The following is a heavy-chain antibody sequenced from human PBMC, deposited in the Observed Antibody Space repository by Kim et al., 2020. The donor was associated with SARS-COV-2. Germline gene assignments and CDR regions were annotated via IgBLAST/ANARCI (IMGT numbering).Heavy chain of an antibody. CDR3: AKEEFGSGINWFDP. Sequence: GGSLRLSCAASGFTFSNYAMSWVRQAPGKGLEWVSAFSGSGGGTYYANSVKGRFTISRDNSKNTLYLQMNSLRAEDTAVYYCAKEEFGSGINWFDPWGQGTLVTVSS. CDR1: GFTFSNYA. V-gene: IGHV3-23*01. CDR2: FSGSGGGT. J-gene: IGHJ5*02. D-gene: IGHD3-10*01.